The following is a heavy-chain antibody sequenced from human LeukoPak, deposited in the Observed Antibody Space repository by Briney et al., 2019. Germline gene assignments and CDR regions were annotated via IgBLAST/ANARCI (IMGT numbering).Heavy chain of an antibody. Sequence: GGSLRLSCAASGFTFSSYGMSWVRQAPGKGLEWVSAISGSGGSTYYADSVKGRFTISRDNSKNTLYLQMNSLRAEDTAVYYCAKDGYGSGSYQYYFDYWGQGTLVTVSS. CDR1: GFTFSSYG. CDR2: ISGSGGST. CDR3: AKDGYGSGSYQYYFDY. V-gene: IGHV3-23*01. D-gene: IGHD3-10*01. J-gene: IGHJ4*02.